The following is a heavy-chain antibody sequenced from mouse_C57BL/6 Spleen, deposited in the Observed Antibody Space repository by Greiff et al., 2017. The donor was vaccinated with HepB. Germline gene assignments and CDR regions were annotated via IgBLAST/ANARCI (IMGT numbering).Heavy chain of an antibody. D-gene: IGHD2-10*02. J-gene: IGHJ2*01. CDR3: ARFGVSYYFDY. Sequence: QVHVKQPGAELVRPGSSVKLSCKASGYTFTSYWMDWVKQRPGQGLEWIGNIYPSDSETHYNQKFKDKATLTVDKSSSTAYMQLSSLTSEDSAVYYCARFGVSYYFDYWGQGTTLTVSS. CDR1: GYTFTSYW. V-gene: IGHV1-61*01. CDR2: IYPSDSET.